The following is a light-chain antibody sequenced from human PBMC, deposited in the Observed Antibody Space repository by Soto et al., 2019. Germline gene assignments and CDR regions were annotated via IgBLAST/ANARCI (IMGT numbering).Light chain of an antibody. V-gene: IGLV2-14*01. J-gene: IGLJ1*01. CDR1: SSDVGGYNY. CDR2: DVS. Sequence: QSALTQPASVSGSPGQSITISCTGTSSDVGGYNYVSWYQQHPGKAPKLMIYDVSHRPSGVSNRFSGSKSGNTASLTISGLQAEDEADYYCSSYTSSSTLYVFVTGTKVTVL. CDR3: SSYTSSSTLYV.